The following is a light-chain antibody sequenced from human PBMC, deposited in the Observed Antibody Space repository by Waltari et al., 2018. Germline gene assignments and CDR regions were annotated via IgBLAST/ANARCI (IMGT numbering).Light chain of an antibody. J-gene: IGLJ2*01. V-gene: IGLV2-14*01. CDR3: SSYTLSSTLV. Sequence: QSALTQPASMSGSPGQSITISCTGTDSDIGALNFVSWYQQLPGNSPRLLIFEVNTRPPGISCRFSGSKSANTASLTISGLQADDEADYYCSSYTLSSTLVFGGGTRLTVL. CDR1: DSDIGALNF. CDR2: EVN.